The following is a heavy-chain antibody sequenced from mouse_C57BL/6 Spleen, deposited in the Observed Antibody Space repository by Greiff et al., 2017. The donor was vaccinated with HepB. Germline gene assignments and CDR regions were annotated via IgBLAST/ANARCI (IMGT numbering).Heavy chain of an antibody. V-gene: IGHV1-42*01. J-gene: IGHJ4*01. CDR3: ARMTTVVAPYAMDY. CDR2: INPSTGGT. Sequence: EVQLQQSGPELVKPGASVKISCKASGYSFTGYYMNWVKQSPEKSLEWIGEINPSTGGTTYNQKFKAKATLTVDKSSSTAHMQLKSLTSEDSAVYYCARMTTVVAPYAMDYWGQGTSVTVSS. CDR1: GYSFTGYY. D-gene: IGHD1-1*01.